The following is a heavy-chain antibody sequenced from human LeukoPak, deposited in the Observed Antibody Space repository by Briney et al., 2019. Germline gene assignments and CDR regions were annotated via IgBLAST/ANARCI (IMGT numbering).Heavy chain of an antibody. Sequence: SETLSLTCTVSGGSISSYYWSWIRQPPGKGLGWIGYIYYSGSTNYNPSLKSRVTISVDTSKNQFSLKLSSVTAADTAVYYCARGVNYDSSGYHPPFSYWGQGTLVTVSS. D-gene: IGHD3-22*01. V-gene: IGHV4-59*01. CDR1: GGSISSYY. CDR3: ARGVNYDSSGYHPPFSY. CDR2: IYYSGST. J-gene: IGHJ4*02.